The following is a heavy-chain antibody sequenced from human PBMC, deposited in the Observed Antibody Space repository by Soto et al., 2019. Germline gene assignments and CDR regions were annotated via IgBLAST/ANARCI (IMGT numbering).Heavy chain of an antibody. V-gene: IGHV1-69*08. D-gene: IGHD2-2*01. CDR3: ARDGGYCSSTTCLDY. J-gene: IGHJ4*02. Sequence: QVQLVQSGAEVKKPGSSVKVSCKASGGTGSSYSISWVRQAPGQGLEWMGRIIPTLDIVDYAQKFQGRVTITADKSTTTAYMDLSNLRSDDTAIYYCARDGGYCSSTTCLDYWGQGSLGTVSS. CDR2: IIPTLDIV. CDR1: GGTGSSYS.